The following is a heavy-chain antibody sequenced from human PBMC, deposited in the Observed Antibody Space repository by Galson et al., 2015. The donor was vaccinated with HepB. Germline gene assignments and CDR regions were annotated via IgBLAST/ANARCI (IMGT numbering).Heavy chain of an antibody. V-gene: IGHV4-31*03. J-gene: IGHJ5*02. CDR1: GGSISSGRYY. CDR2: IYYSGSS. Sequence: TLSLTCSVSGGSISSGRYYWSWIRQPPGRGLECIAYIYYSGSSYYNPSLESRATISINTSTNQSSLKLTSVTAADTAVYYCARGHVGPRFDPWGQGSRVTVSS. CDR3: ARGHVGPRFDP.